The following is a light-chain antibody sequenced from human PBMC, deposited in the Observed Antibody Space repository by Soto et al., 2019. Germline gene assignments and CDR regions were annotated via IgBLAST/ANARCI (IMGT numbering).Light chain of an antibody. Sequence: QSALTQPASVSGSPGQSITISCTGTSSDVGGYNYVSWSQQHPGKAPKLIIYEVSNRPSGVSNRFSGSKSGNTASLTISGLQAEDEADYYCAAWDDSLNGRVFGGGTKLTVL. V-gene: IGLV2-14*01. CDR2: EVS. CDR3: AAWDDSLNGRV. CDR1: SSDVGGYNY. J-gene: IGLJ3*02.